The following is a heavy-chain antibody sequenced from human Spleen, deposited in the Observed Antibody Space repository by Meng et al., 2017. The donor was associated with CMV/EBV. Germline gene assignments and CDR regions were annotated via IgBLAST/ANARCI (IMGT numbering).Heavy chain of an antibody. Sequence: GESLKISCAASGFTFSSYSMSWVRQAPGKGLEWVSVIYSGGSSTSYADPVKGRFTISRDNSKNTLFLQMNSLRAGDTAVYYCAKRGDYDFWSGYYKGWFDPWGQGTLVTVSS. D-gene: IGHD3-3*01. CDR2: IYSGGSST. J-gene: IGHJ5*02. CDR3: AKRGDYDFWSGYYKGWFDP. V-gene: IGHV3-23*03. CDR1: GFTFSSYS.